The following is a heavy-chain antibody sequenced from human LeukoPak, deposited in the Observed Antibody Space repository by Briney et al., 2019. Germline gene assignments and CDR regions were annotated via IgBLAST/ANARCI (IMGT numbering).Heavy chain of an antibody. V-gene: IGHV1-2*02. Sequence: GASVGVSCKASGYTFTGYYMHWVRQAPGQGLEWMGWINPNSGGTNYAQKFQGRVTMTRDTSISTAYMELSRLRSDDTAVYYCARDEGSSWYFDYWGQGTLVTVSS. D-gene: IGHD6-13*01. CDR1: GYTFTGYY. J-gene: IGHJ4*02. CDR2: INPNSGGT. CDR3: ARDEGSSWYFDY.